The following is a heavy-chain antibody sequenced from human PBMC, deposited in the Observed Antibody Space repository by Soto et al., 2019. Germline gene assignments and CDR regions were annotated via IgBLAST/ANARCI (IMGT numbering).Heavy chain of an antibody. CDR1: GYTFTSYG. Sequence: SVKVSCKASGYTFTSYGISWVRQAPGQGLEWMGWISAYNGNTNYAQKLQGRVTMTTDTSTSTAYMELRSLRSDDTAVYYCARSHYYDSSGYYPDYWGQGTLVTVSS. V-gene: IGHV1-18*01. CDR2: ISAYNGNT. J-gene: IGHJ4*02. CDR3: ARSHYYDSSGYYPDY. D-gene: IGHD3-22*01.